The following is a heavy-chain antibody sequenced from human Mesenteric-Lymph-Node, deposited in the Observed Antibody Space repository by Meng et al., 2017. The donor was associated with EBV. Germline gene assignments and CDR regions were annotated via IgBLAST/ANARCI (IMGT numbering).Heavy chain of an antibody. D-gene: IGHD1-1*01. CDR2: IYHSGST. J-gene: IGHJ1*01. CDR3: ARGGVGTHQH. Sequence: QVQLTGSGPGMVRLSGTLSPTCAVAGGYIRSRNWWSWVRQPPGKGMEWFGEIYHSGSTNYNPSLKSRVTISVDKSKNQFSLKLSSVTAADTAVYYCARGGVGTHQHWGQGTLVTVSS. CDR1: GGYIRSRNW. V-gene: IGHV4-4*02.